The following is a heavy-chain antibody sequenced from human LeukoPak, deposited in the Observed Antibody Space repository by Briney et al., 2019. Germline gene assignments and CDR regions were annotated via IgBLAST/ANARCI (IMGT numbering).Heavy chain of an antibody. V-gene: IGHV4-38-2*02. J-gene: IGHJ4*02. Sequence: SETLSLTCTVSGYSISSGYYWGWIRQPPGKGLEWIGSIYHSGSTYYNPSLKSRVTISVDTSKNQFSLKLSSVTAADTAVYYCARESPYYYDSSGYYPFDYWGQGTLVTVSS. CDR2: IYHSGST. D-gene: IGHD3-22*01. CDR1: GYSISSGYY. CDR3: ARESPYYYDSSGYYPFDY.